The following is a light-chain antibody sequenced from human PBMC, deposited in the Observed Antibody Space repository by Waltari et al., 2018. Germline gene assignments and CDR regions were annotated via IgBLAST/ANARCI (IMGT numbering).Light chain of an antibody. V-gene: IGLV3-1*01. CDR1: ILGNKY. J-gene: IGLJ3*02. Sequence: SDELTQPPSVSVSPGQTASITCSGDILGNKYASWYQQKPGQSTQLVIYQDINRPSGIPDRFSGSKSGNTATLTISGTQAMDDADYYCQALGSNRWVFGGGTKLTVL. CDR2: QDI. CDR3: QALGSNRWV.